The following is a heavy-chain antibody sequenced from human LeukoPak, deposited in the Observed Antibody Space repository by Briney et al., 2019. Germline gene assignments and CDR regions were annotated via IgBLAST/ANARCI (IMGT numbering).Heavy chain of an antibody. D-gene: IGHD3-22*01. Sequence: ASVKVSCKASGGTFSSCAISWVRQAPGQGLEWMGRIIPILGIANYAQKFQGRVTITADKSTSTAYMELSSLRSEDTAVYYCARDYYDSSGYYQIFDYWGQGTLVTVSS. CDR2: IIPILGIA. CDR3: ARDYYDSSGYYQIFDY. J-gene: IGHJ4*02. CDR1: GGTFSSCA. V-gene: IGHV1-69*04.